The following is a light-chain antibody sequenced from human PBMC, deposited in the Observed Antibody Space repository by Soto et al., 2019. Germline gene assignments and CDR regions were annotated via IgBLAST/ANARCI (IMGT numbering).Light chain of an antibody. CDR2: GAS. J-gene: IGKJ2*01. Sequence: EIVLTQSPGTLSLSPGERASLSCRASQSVSSSYLTWYQQKPGQAPRHLIYGASSRATGIPDRFSGSGSGTDFTLTISRLEPEDCAVYYCQQYGSSPGMYTFGQGTKLEIK. CDR3: QQYGSSPGMYT. CDR1: QSVSSSY. V-gene: IGKV3-20*01.